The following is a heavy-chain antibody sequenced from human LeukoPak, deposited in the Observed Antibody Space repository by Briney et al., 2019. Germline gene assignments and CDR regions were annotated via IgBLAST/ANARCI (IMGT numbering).Heavy chain of an antibody. Sequence: PGGSLRLSCAASGFTFSRYVMHWVRQAPGKGQGWVAVISYDGSNKYCADSVKGRFTVSRDNSQNTLYLQMNSLRDEDTARYFCAKDGGTIWNTVNYPFDIWGQGTMVTVSS. CDR1: GFTFSRYV. V-gene: IGHV3-30*18. J-gene: IGHJ3*02. CDR3: AKDGGTIWNTVNYPFDI. D-gene: IGHD1/OR15-1a*01. CDR2: ISYDGSNK.